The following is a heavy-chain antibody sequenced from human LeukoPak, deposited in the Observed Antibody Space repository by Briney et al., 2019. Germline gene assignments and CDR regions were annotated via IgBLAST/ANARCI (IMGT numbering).Heavy chain of an antibody. CDR1: GFTFRTYA. CDR2: ISSDGSNE. V-gene: IGHV3-30*04. J-gene: IGHJ4*02. Sequence: GGSLRLSCAASGFTFRTYAMQWVRQAPGKGLGWVAVISSDGSNEYYADSVKGRFTISRDNSKNTLYLQMNSLGAEDTAVYYCARDREGSDLLLSFGFAYWGQGTLVTVSS. CDR3: ARDREGSDLLLSFGFAY. D-gene: IGHD3/OR15-3a*01.